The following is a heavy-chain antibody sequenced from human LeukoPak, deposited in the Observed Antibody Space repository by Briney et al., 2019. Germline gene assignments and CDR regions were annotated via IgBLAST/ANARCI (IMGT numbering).Heavy chain of an antibody. CDR2: VSPFNGNT. CDR3: ARVVRGVIIFTRVYWFDP. J-gene: IGHJ5*02. Sequence: GAPVKVSCKASGYTFTSYGISWVGQAPGQGLEWMGWVSPFNGNTNYAQKLQGRVTMTTDTSTSTAYMELRSLRSDDTAVYYCARVVRGVIIFTRVYWFDPWGQGTLVTVSS. D-gene: IGHD3-10*01. V-gene: IGHV1-18*01. CDR1: GYTFTSYG.